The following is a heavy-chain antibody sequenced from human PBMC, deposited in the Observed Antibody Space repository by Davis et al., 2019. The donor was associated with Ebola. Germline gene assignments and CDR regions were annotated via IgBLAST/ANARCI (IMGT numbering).Heavy chain of an antibody. D-gene: IGHD1-14*01. CDR3: ARDLPGGDWYFDL. J-gene: IGHJ2*01. CDR2: VSETGENT. V-gene: IGHV3-23*01. CDR1: GFTFSSYS. Sequence: GESLKISCAASGFTFSSYSMNWVRQAPGKGLEWVSGVSETGENTYYADSVKGRFTISRDNSKNTLYLQMNSLRAEDTAVYYCARDLPGGDWYFDLWGRGTLVTVSS.